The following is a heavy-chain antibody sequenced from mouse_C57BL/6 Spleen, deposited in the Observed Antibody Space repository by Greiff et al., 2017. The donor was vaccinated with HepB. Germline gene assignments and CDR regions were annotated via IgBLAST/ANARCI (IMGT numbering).Heavy chain of an antibody. CDR2: IDPEDGDT. CDR1: GFNIKDYY. V-gene: IGHV14-1*01. CDR3: TTPYYGSSYGWFAY. D-gene: IGHD1-1*01. Sequence: EVQLQQSGAELVRPGASVKLSCTASGFNIKDYYMHWVKQRPEQGLEWIGRIDPEDGDTEYAPKFQGKATMTADTSSNTAYLQLSSLTYEDTAVYYCTTPYYGSSYGWFAYWGQGTLVTVSA. J-gene: IGHJ3*01.